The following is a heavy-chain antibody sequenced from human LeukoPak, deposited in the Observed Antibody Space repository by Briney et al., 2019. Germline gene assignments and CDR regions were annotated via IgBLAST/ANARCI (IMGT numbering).Heavy chain of an antibody. V-gene: IGHV3-48*03. CDR1: GFTFSSYE. J-gene: IGHJ4*02. CDR3: ARTSRSGYSYGLFDY. D-gene: IGHD5-18*01. CDR2: ISSSGSTI. Sequence: GGSLRPSCAASGFTFSSYEMNWVRQAPGKGLEWVSYISSSGSTIYNADSVKGRFTISRDNAKNSLYLQMNRLGAEDTAVYYCARTSRSGYSYGLFDYWGQGTLVTVSS.